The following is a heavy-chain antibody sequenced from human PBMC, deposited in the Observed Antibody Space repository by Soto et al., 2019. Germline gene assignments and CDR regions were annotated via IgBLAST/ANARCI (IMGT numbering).Heavy chain of an antibody. D-gene: IGHD3-22*01. V-gene: IGHV3-30*18. Sequence: PGGSLRLSCAASGFTFSSYGMHWVRQAPGKGLEWVAVISYDGSNKYYADSVKGRFTISRDNSKNTLYLQMNSLRAEDTAVYYCAKSYYYDSSGEAGGYWGQGTLVTVSS. CDR3: AKSYYYDSSGEAGGY. CDR2: ISYDGSNK. J-gene: IGHJ4*02. CDR1: GFTFSSYG.